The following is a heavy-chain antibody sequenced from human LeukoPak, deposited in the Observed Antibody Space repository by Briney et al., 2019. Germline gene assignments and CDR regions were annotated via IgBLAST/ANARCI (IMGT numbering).Heavy chain of an antibody. Sequence: GGSLRLSCAASGFIFSNYWMTWVRQTPGKGLEFVANIKEDGSEIFYLDSVKGRFTISRDNAKNSVYLQMNSLRAEDTAVYYCAKDEWEVPEYFQHWGQGTLVTVSS. CDR2: IKEDGSEI. V-gene: IGHV3-7*03. D-gene: IGHD1-26*01. CDR1: GFIFSNYW. J-gene: IGHJ1*01. CDR3: AKDEWEVPEYFQH.